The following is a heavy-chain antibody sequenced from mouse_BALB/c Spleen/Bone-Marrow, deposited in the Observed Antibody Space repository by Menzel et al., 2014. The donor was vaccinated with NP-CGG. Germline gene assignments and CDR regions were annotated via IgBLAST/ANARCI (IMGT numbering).Heavy chain of an antibody. CDR1: GFNIXDTY. J-gene: IGHJ4*01. V-gene: IGHV14-3*02. CDR2: IDPANGNT. CDR3: ARPIFL. Sequence: VQLKDSGAELVKPGASVKLSCTASGFNIXDTYMHWVKQRPEQGLEWIGRIDPANGNTKYDPKFQGKATITADTSSNTAYLQLSSLTSEDTAVYYCARPIFLWGQGTSVTVSS.